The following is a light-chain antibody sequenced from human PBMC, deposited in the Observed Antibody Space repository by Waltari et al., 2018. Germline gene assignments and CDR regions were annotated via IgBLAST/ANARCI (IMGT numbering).Light chain of an antibody. CDR3: QQSYSSLWT. J-gene: IGKJ1*01. CDR1: QSIRSY. V-gene: IGKV1-39*01. CDR2: AAS. Sequence: DIQMTQSPSSLSASVGHRITITCRASQSIRSYLSWYQQKPGKAPELLIYAASNLLSGVPSRFSGSGSGTDFTLTISSLQPEDFATYFCQQSYSSLWTFGQGTKVEIK.